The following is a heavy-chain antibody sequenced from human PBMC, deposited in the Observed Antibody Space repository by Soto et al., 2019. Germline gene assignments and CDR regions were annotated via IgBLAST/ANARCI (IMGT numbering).Heavy chain of an antibody. D-gene: IGHD5-18*01. CDR3: ARDSASYGSAFDI. CDR1: GFTFTTYS. CDR2: ISSSSNYI. Sequence: EVHLVESGGGLVKPGGSLRLSCAASGFTFTTYSMNWVHQAPGKGLEWVSSISSSSNYIYYADSVKGRFTISRDNAKNSLYLQMNSLRAEDTAVYYCARDSASYGSAFDIWGQGTMVTVSS. J-gene: IGHJ3*02. V-gene: IGHV3-21*01.